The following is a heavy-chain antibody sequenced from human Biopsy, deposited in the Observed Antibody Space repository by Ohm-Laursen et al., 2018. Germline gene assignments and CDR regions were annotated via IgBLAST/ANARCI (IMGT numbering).Heavy chain of an antibody. CDR3: ARAGRYCSGGGCYSWFDS. V-gene: IGHV3-72*01. D-gene: IGHD2-15*01. CDR2: IRDKANSYTT. J-gene: IGHJ5*01. CDR1: GFSFSDNY. Sequence: GSLRLSCAASGFSFSDNYMDRVRQAPGKGLEWVGRIRDKANSYTTDHAASVKGRFTISRDDSKNSLYLQMNSLKTEDTALYYCARAGRYCSGGGCYSWFDSWGQGTLVTVSS.